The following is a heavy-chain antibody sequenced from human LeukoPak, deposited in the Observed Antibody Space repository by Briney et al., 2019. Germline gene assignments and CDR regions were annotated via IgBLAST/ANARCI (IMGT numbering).Heavy chain of an antibody. CDR2: ISSSSSTI. V-gene: IGHV3-48*01. CDR3: ARDEGATESYYMDV. D-gene: IGHD1-26*01. Sequence: GGSLRLSCAASGFNYSAYNMNWVRQAPGKGLEWVSYISSSSSTIYYADSVKGRFTISRDNAKNSLYLQMNSLRAEDTAVYYCARDEGATESYYMDVWGKGTTVTVSS. J-gene: IGHJ6*03. CDR1: GFNYSAYN.